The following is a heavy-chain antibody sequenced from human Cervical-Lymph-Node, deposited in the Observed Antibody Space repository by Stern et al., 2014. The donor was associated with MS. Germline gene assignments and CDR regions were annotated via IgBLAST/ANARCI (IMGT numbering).Heavy chain of an antibody. CDR2: IYPYDSDT. Sequence: DQLVQSGAEVKKPGESLKISCKLSGYSFTIYYIAWVRQMPGKGLEWMGVIYPYDSDTTYSPSFQGQVTISADKSITSAYLQWSSLRASDPAMYYCARHVQGFDYWGQGTLVTVSS. CDR3: ARHVQGFDY. V-gene: IGHV5-51*01. CDR1: GYSFTIYY. J-gene: IGHJ4*02.